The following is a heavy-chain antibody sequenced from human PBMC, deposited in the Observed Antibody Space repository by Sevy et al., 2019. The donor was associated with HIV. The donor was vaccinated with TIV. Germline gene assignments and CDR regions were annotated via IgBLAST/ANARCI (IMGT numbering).Heavy chain of an antibody. CDR3: ARDPGLTWLAEGYYYGMDV. CDR1: GDSISSGDYH. CDR2: IYHSGST. D-gene: IGHD6-19*01. J-gene: IGHJ6*02. V-gene: IGHV4-30-4*01. Sequence: SETLSLTCTVSGDSISSGDYHWSWIRQPPGKGLEWIGYIYHSGSTYYNPSLKSRVTISVDTSKNQFSQRLSSVTAADTAMYYCARDPGLTWLAEGYYYGMDVWGQWTTVTDSS.